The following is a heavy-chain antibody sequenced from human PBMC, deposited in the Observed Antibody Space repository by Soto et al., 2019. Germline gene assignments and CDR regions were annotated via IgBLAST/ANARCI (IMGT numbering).Heavy chain of an antibody. Sequence: KTSETLSLTCTVSGGSISSSSYYWGWIRQPPGKGLEWIGAMYYTGNKNYNPSLESRVTMSVDTSKNQFSLKLSSVTPTDTAVYYCARRSSSSLGSLFDPWGRGILVTVSS. CDR1: GGSISSSSYY. J-gene: IGHJ5*02. CDR2: MYYTGNK. V-gene: IGHV4-39*01. D-gene: IGHD6-6*01. CDR3: ARRSSSSLGSLFDP.